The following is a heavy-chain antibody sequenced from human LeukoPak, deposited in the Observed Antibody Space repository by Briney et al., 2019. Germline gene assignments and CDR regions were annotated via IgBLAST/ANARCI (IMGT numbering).Heavy chain of an antibody. CDR1: GGTFSSYA. CDR2: IIPIFGTA. V-gene: IGHV1-69*13. CDR3: ARDSRDLGGTNDY. D-gene: IGHD3-16*01. J-gene: IGHJ4*02. Sequence: ASVTVSCKASGGTFSSYAISWVRQAPGQGLDWMGGIIPIFGTANYAQKFQGRVTITADESTSTAYMEMSSLRSEDTAVYYCARDSRDLGGTNDYWGQGTLVTVSS.